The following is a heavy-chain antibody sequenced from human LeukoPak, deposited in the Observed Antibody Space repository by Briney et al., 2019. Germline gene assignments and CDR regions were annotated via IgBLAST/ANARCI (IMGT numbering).Heavy chain of an antibody. J-gene: IGHJ4*02. V-gene: IGHV4-4*07. CDR1: GGSISSYY. CDR3: ARHFHRKFMVRGVGYFDY. D-gene: IGHD3-10*01. Sequence: SETLSLTCTVSGGSISSYYWSWIRQPAGKGLEWIGRIYTSGSTNYNPSLKSRVTMSVDTSKNQFSLKLSSVTAADTAVYYCARHFHRKFMVRGVGYFDYWGQGTLVTVSS. CDR2: IYTSGST.